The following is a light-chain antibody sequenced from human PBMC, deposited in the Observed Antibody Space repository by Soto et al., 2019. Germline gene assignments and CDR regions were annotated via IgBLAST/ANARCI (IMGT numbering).Light chain of an antibody. V-gene: IGKV1-12*01. Sequence: DIQMSQSPSFVAAAVGDRVTLTCRASQDIGNLLVWYQQKPGKAPTLLIYTTSKLQRGVPSRFSGSGSGTHFTLTISSLQPEDFATYYCQQASSSPRTFGQGTKVE. CDR1: QDIGNL. CDR2: TTS. CDR3: QQASSSPRT. J-gene: IGKJ1*01.